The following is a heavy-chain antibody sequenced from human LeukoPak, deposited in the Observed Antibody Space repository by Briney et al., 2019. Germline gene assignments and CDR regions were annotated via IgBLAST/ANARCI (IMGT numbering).Heavy chain of an antibody. CDR2: INPSSGVT. D-gene: IGHD3-10*01. V-gene: IGHV1-2*02. CDR1: GYTFSDYC. CDR3: GLFGDVSGNYSPLEY. Sequence: ASVKVSCKASGYTFSDYCIHWVRQAPGRGLEWIGWINPSSGVTEFAQNLQGRVTITRDTSISTAYMELAGLTSDDTAVYYCGLFGDVSGNYSPLEYWGQGTLVTVSS. J-gene: IGHJ4*02.